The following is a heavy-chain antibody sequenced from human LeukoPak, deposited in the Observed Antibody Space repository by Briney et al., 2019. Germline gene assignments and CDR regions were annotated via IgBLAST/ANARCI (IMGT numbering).Heavy chain of an antibody. CDR3: ARVDLDSSSWSGFDY. Sequence: ASVKVSCKASGYTFNSDGISWVRQAPGQGLEWMGWISAYNGNTNYAQKLQGRVTMTTDTSTSTAYMELRSLRSDDTAVYYCARVDLDSSSWSGFDYWGQGTLVTVSS. D-gene: IGHD6-13*01. CDR2: ISAYNGNT. V-gene: IGHV1-18*01. J-gene: IGHJ4*02. CDR1: GYTFNSDG.